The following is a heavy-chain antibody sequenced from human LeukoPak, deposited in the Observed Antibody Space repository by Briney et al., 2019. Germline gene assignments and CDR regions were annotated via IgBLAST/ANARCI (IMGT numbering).Heavy chain of an antibody. Sequence: GGSQRLSCAASGFTFSGYAMCWVRQAPGKGLEWVSAISGSGGSTYYADSVKGRFTISRDNSKNTLYLQMNSLRAEDTAVYYCAKNPPRIRYFDWPKDYWGQGTLVTVSS. J-gene: IGHJ4*02. CDR2: ISGSGGST. CDR1: GFTFSGYA. V-gene: IGHV3-23*01. CDR3: AKNPPRIRYFDWPKDY. D-gene: IGHD3-9*01.